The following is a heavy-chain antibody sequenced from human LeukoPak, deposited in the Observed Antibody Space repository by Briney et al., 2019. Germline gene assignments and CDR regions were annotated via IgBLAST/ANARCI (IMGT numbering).Heavy chain of an antibody. J-gene: IGHJ4*02. D-gene: IGHD3-10*01. Sequence: GGSLRLSCAASGFTFSDYYMSWVRQAPGKGLEGVSYISSSGSTIYYADSVKGRFTISRDNAKNSLYLQMNSLRAEDTAVYYCARDGVRGVPDYWGQGTLVTVSS. V-gene: IGHV3-11*01. CDR2: ISSSGSTI. CDR3: ARDGVRGVPDY. CDR1: GFTFSDYY.